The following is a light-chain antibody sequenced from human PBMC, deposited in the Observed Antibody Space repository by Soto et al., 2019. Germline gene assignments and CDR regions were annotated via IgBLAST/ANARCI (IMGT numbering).Light chain of an antibody. J-gene: IGKJ3*01. V-gene: IGKV3-15*01. CDR1: QSVSSN. CDR3: QQYNNWPLT. CDR2: GAS. Sequence: EIVMTQSPATLSVSPGERATLSCRASQSVSSNLAWYQQKPGQAPRLLIYGASTRATGIPARFSGSGSGTAFTLTISSLPSEDFAVYYCQQYNNWPLTFSPGTKVDIK.